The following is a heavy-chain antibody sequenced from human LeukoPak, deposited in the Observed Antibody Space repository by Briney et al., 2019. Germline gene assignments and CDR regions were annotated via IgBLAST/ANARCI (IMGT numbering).Heavy chain of an antibody. D-gene: IGHD3-22*01. Sequence: SETLSLTCTVSGGSISNSDYYWSWIRQPPGKGLEWIGYIYYSGSTYYNPSLKGRVPISVDTSNNQFSLKVNSVTAADTAVYYCARGDSSGYYESYWYFDLWGRGTLVTVSS. V-gene: IGHV4-30-4*08. CDR2: IYYSGST. CDR1: GGSISNSDYY. CDR3: ARGDSSGYYESYWYFDL. J-gene: IGHJ2*01.